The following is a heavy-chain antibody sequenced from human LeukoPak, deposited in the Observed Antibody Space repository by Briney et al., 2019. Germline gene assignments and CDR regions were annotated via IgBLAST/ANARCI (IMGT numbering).Heavy chain of an antibody. Sequence: SETLSLTCTVSGGSISSSSYYWGWIRQPPGKGLEWIGSIYYSGSTYYNSSLKSRVSISIDTSKNQVSLNLTSMTAADTAVYYCAKSGGYGLIDYWGQGTLVTVSS. J-gene: IGHJ4*01. V-gene: IGHV4-39*01. CDR3: AKSGGYGLIDY. D-gene: IGHD1-26*01. CDR1: GGSISSSSYY. CDR2: IYYSGST.